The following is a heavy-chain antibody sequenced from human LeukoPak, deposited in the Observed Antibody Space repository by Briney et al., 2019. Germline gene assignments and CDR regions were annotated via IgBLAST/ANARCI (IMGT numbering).Heavy chain of an antibody. V-gene: IGHV3-7*03. CDR2: IKQDGSAK. Sequence: GGSLRLSCAASGFTFSRHWMYRVRQAPGKGLEWVANIKQDGSAKPYVDSVKGRFTISRDNAKNSLFLQMNSLRAEDTAVYYCARDNGWSADFWGQGTLVTVSS. CDR1: GFTFSRHW. CDR3: ARDNGWSADF. D-gene: IGHD2-15*01. J-gene: IGHJ4*02.